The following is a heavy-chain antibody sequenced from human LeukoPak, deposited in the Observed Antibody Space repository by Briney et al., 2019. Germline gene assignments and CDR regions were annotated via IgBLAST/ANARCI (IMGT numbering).Heavy chain of an antibody. CDR1: GFTFSSYA. CDR2: IKQDGSEK. CDR3: ARDLPVAGADY. J-gene: IGHJ4*02. Sequence: PGGSLRLSCAASGFTFSSYAMSWVRQAPGKGLEWVANIKQDGSEKYYVDSVKGRFTVSRDNAKNSLYLQMNSLRAEDTAVYYCARDLPVAGADYWGQGTLVTVSS. D-gene: IGHD6-19*01. V-gene: IGHV3-7*01.